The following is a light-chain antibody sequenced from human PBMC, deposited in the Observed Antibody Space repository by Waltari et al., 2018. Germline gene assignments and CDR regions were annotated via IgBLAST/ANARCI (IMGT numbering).Light chain of an antibody. V-gene: IGKV1-27*01. CDR1: HDITNY. J-gene: IGKJ1*01. CDR2: AAS. Sequence: DIQMTQSPSSLSASLGDRVTITCRASHDITNYLAWFQQKPGKVPMLLIYAASTLESGVPSRFSGSGSGTLFTLTINGLQPEDVATYYCQKYNNSPWTFGPGTRVDIK. CDR3: QKYNNSPWT.